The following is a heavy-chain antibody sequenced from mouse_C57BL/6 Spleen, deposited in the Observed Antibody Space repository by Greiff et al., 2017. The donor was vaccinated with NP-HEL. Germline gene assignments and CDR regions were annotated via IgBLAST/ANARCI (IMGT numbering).Heavy chain of an antibody. Sequence: EVKLMESGGGLVQPGGSMKLSCVASGFTFSNYWMNWVRQSPEKGLEWVAQIRLKSDNYATHYAESVKGRFTISRDDSKSSVYLQMNNLRAEDTGIYYCTRVYGSSSAMDYWGQGTSVTVSS. CDR1: GFTFSNYW. CDR3: TRVYGSSSAMDY. V-gene: IGHV6-3*01. D-gene: IGHD1-1*01. J-gene: IGHJ4*01. CDR2: IRLKSDNYAT.